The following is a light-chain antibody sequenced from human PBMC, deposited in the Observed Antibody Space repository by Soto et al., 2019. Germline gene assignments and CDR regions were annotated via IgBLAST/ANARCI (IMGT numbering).Light chain of an antibody. CDR3: QASYTTPLT. J-gene: IGKJ5*01. Sequence: DIQMTQSPSSLSASIGDRVTLTCRSSQSIGNYLNWYQQKPGKAPSLLIHSASTLQNGVPSRFSGSGSGTEFTFTLRGLQPDDVATYYCQASYTTPLTFGQGTRLE. V-gene: IGKV1-39*01. CDR1: QSIGNY. CDR2: SAS.